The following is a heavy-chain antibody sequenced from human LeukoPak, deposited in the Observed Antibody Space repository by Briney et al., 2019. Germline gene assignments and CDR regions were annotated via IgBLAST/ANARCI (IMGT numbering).Heavy chain of an antibody. CDR3: ARDYRPVDYDSSGYDEYVFDY. J-gene: IGHJ4*02. Sequence: SPETLTLTCAAYGGSFSGYYWSWIRQPAGKGLEWIGHIFSSGSTYYNPSLKNRVTISLDTSKNQISLRLSSVTGADTVLDFCARDYRPVDYDSSGYDEYVFDYWGQGTLVTVSS. CDR1: GGSFSGYY. D-gene: IGHD3-22*01. CDR2: IFSSGST. V-gene: IGHV4-4*07.